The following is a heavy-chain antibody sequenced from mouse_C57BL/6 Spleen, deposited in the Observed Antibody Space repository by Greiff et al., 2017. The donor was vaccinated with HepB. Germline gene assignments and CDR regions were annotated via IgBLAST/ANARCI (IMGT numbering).Heavy chain of an antibody. Sequence: EVKVVESGPELVKPGASVKMSCKASGYTFTDYNMHWVKQSHGKSLEWIGYINPNNGGTSYNQKFKGKATLTVNKSSSTAYMELRSLTSEDSAVYYCARTTFFAYWGQGTLVTVSA. J-gene: IGHJ3*01. D-gene: IGHD1-1*01. CDR2: INPNNGGT. V-gene: IGHV1-22*01. CDR3: ARTTFFAY. CDR1: GYTFTDYN.